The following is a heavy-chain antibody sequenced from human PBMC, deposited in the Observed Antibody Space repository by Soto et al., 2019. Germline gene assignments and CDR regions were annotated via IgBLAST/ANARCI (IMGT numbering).Heavy chain of an antibody. Sequence: PVRPHILCYADSGVKFSYVGMNWVRQATGKGLEWVGRFKSTTDGGTTDYAAPVKGRFTISRDDSKNTLYLQMNSMKTEDTAVYYCTSDLSWHFDYWGQGTLVTVSS. J-gene: IGHJ4*02. CDR3: TSDLSWHFDY. V-gene: IGHV3-15*07. CDR2: FKSTTDGGTT. CDR1: GVKFSYVG.